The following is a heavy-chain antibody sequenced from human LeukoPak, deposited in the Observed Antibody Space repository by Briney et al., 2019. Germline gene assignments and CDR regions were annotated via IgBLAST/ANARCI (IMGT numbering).Heavy chain of an antibody. J-gene: IGHJ6*03. CDR3: ARDQPNYYMDV. Sequence: GGSLRLSCVASGFIFSNYWMSWVRQVPGKGLEWVANMKQDGREKYLVDSVKGRFTISRDNAKNSVYLQMNSLRAEDTAVYYCARDQPNYYMDVWGKGTTVTISS. CDR1: GFIFSNYW. CDR2: MKQDGREK. V-gene: IGHV3-7*01.